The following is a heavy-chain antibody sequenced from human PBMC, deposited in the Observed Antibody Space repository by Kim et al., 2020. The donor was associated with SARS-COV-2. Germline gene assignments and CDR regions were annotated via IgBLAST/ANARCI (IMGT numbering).Heavy chain of an antibody. CDR1: GGSFSGYY. V-gene: IGHV4-34*01. Sequence: SETLSLTCAVYGGSFSGYYWSWIRQPPGKGLEWIGEINHSGSTNYNPSLKSRVTISVDTSKNQFSLKLSSVTAADTAVYYCARSRRYSSQPGPIAVAGTDFDYWGQGTLVTVSS. CDR2: INHSGST. D-gene: IGHD6-19*01. CDR3: ARSRRYSSQPGPIAVAGTDFDY. J-gene: IGHJ4*02.